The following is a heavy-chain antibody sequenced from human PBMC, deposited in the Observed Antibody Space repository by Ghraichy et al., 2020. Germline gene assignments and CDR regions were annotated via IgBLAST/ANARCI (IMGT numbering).Heavy chain of an antibody. CDR1: GFTFRSYS. Sequence: GESLNISCATSGFTFRSYSMNWVRQAPGKGLEWVSIIGADAVTTYYADSVKGRFTVSRDNSKNTLYLLMSGLRAEDTAVYYCAKGGHNTGYGFDPWGQGTLVTVSS. J-gene: IGHJ5*02. D-gene: IGHD5-12*01. V-gene: IGHV3-23*01. CDR2: IGADAVTT. CDR3: AKGGHNTGYGFDP.